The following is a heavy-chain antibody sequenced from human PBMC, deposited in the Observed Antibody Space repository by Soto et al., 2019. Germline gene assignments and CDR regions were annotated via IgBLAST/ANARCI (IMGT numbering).Heavy chain of an antibody. CDR2: ISAYNGNT. CDR3: ARETTSDYGDSEYYFDY. J-gene: IGHJ4*02. V-gene: IGHV1-18*01. Sequence: QVQLVQSGAEVKKPGASVKVSCKASGYTFTSYGISWVRQAPGQGLEWMGWISAYNGNTNYAQKLQGRVTMTTDTATSTAYKELRSVRSDDTAVYYCARETTSDYGDSEYYFDYWGQGTLVTVSS. CDR1: GYTFTSYG. D-gene: IGHD4-17*01.